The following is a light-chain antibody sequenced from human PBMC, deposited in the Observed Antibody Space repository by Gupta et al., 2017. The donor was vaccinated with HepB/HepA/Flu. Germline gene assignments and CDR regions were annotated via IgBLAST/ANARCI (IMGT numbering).Light chain of an antibody. CDR1: QDINSY. CDR2: SAS. CDR3: QQCNSYPIT. J-gene: IGKJ5*01. V-gene: IGKV1-9*01. Sequence: DIQLTQSPSFLSASLGDRVTITCRASQDINSYLIWYQQKPGKAPKLLIYSASTLQSGVPSRFSGSGSGTEFTLTISSVQPEDFATYYCQQCNSYPITFGQGTRLDIK.